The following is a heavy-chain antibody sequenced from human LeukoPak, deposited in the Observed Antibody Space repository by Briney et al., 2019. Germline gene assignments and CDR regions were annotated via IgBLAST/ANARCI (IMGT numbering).Heavy chain of an antibody. V-gene: IGHV4-59*01. CDR2: IYYSGST. Sequence: SETLSLTCTVSGGSFNTYYWSWIRQAPGRGLEWIGYIYYSGSTNYNPSLKSRVTISLDTSKNQFSLRLGSVTAADTAVYYCARSELLWFGGVNSGFDYWGQGTLVTVSS. D-gene: IGHD3-10*01. CDR1: GGSFNTYY. CDR3: ARSELLWFGGVNSGFDY. J-gene: IGHJ4*02.